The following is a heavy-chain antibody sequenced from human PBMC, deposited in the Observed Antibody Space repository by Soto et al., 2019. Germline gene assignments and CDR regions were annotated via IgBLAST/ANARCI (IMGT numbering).Heavy chain of an antibody. J-gene: IGHJ4*02. Sequence: QLVESGGGLVQPGGSLRLSCAASGFTFSYYWMSWVRQAPGKGLEWLANVKTDGSERYYVDSVRGRFTISRDNAKNLLVLQINSLRVEDTGVYYCVRDDVEGYYGSGRLVGHGYWGQGTLVSVSS. V-gene: IGHV3-7*01. D-gene: IGHD3-10*01. CDR3: VRDDVEGYYGSGRLVGHGY. CDR1: GFTFSYYW. CDR2: VKTDGSER.